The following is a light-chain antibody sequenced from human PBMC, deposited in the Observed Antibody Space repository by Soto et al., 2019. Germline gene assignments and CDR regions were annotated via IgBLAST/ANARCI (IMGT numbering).Light chain of an antibody. CDR2: GVT. CDR1: GSDIGAYNF. Sequence: QSALAQPPSASGSPGQSVTITCTGSGSDIGAYNFVSWYQQHPGKAPKLMIFGVTERPSGVSNRFSGSKSGNTASLTISGLQAEDEADYYCNSYTSSSTLVFGGGTKLTVL. CDR3: NSYTSSSTLV. J-gene: IGLJ2*01. V-gene: IGLV2-14*03.